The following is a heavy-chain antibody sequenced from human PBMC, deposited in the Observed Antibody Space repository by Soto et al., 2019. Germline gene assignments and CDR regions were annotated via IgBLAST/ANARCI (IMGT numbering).Heavy chain of an antibody. CDR3: AKGGGAPGYPIDY. Sequence: GALRLSCVGSGFTFGNYAMYWVRQAPGKGLEWVSFISYDGSKRYHADSVKGQFTISRDNARNTLYLQMDRLRPEDTAVYYCAKGGGAPGYPIDYWGQGTLVTVSS. J-gene: IGHJ4*02. CDR2: ISYDGSKR. CDR1: GFTFGNYA. V-gene: IGHV3-30*18. D-gene: IGHD3-9*01.